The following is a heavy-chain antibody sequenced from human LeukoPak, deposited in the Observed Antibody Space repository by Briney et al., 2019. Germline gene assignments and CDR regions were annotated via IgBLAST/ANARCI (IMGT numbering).Heavy chain of an antibody. CDR3: ARKVVVVVASTPYYFDY. Sequence: PSETLSLTFTVSGYSISSGYYWGWIRQPPGKGLEWIGSIYHSGSTYYNPSLKSRVTISVDTSKNQFSLKLSSVTAADTAVYYCARKVVVVVASTPYYFDYWGQGTPVTVSS. V-gene: IGHV4-38-2*02. CDR1: GYSISSGYY. CDR2: IYHSGST. D-gene: IGHD2-15*01. J-gene: IGHJ4*02.